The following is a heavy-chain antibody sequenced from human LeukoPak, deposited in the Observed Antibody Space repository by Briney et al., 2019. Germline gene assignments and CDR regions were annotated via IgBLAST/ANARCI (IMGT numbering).Heavy chain of an antibody. V-gene: IGHV4-39*07. CDR3: ARMGGVTAGAFDI. J-gene: IGHJ3*02. CDR1: GGSISSSSFY. CDR2: IYHSGST. Sequence: SETLSLTCTVSGGSISSSSFYWGWIRQPPGKGPEWIGSIYHSGSTNYNPSLKSRVTISVDKSKNQFSLKLSSVTAADTAVYYCARMGGVTAGAFDIWGQGTMVTVSS. D-gene: IGHD3-16*01.